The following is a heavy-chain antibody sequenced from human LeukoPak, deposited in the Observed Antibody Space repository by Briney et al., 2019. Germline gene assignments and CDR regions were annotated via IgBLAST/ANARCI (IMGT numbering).Heavy chain of an antibody. CDR3: ARGESSGYYFPVSR. D-gene: IGHD3-22*01. CDR1: GGSISSGSYY. J-gene: IGHJ4*02. V-gene: IGHV4-61*02. CDR2: IYTSGST. Sequence: SQTLSLTCTVSGGSISSGSYYWSWIRQPAGKGLEWIGRIYTSGSTNYNPSLKSRVTISVDTSKNQFSLKLSSVTAADTAVYYCARGESSGYYFPVSRWGQGTLVIVSS.